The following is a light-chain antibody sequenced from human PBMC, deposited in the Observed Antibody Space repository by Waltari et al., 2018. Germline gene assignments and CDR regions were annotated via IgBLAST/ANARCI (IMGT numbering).Light chain of an antibody. CDR1: SSDVGGYNF. J-gene: IGLJ1*01. CDR3: SSYTTSSTYV. V-gene: IGLV2-14*03. Sequence: QSALTQPASVSGSPGQSITISCTGTSSDVGGYNFVSWYQQHPGKVPKLIIYDVPNRLSGVSNRFSGSKSGNTASLTISGLQAEDEADYYCSSYTTSSTYVFGTGTKVTVL. CDR2: DVP.